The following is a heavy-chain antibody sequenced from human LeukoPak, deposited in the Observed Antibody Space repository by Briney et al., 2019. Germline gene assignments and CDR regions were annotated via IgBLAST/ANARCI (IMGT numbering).Heavy chain of an antibody. CDR1: GGTFSSYT. J-gene: IGHJ4*02. CDR3: ARDRWGSTSPGDY. Sequence: ASVKVSCKASGGTFSSYTISWVRQTPGQGLEWMGRIIPILGIANYAQKFQGRVTITADKSTSTAYMELSSLRSEDTAVYYCARDRWGSTSPGDYWGQGTLVTVSS. CDR2: IIPILGIA. D-gene: IGHD2-2*01. V-gene: IGHV1-69*04.